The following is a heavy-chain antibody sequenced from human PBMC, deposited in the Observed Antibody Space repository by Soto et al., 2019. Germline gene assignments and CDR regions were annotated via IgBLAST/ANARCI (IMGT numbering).Heavy chain of an antibody. Sequence: GGSLRLSCAASGFTFSSYAMSWVRQAPGKGLEWVSAISGSGGSTYYAGSVKGRFTISRDNSKNTLYLQMNSLRAEDTAVYYCANHNWNYAGSSDYSGQGTLVTVSS. V-gene: IGHV3-23*01. J-gene: IGHJ4*02. CDR3: ANHNWNYAGSSDY. D-gene: IGHD1-7*01. CDR2: ISGSGGST. CDR1: GFTFSSYA.